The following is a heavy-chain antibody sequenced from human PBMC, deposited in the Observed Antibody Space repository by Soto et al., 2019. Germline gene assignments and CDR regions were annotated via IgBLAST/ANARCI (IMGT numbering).Heavy chain of an antibody. CDR2: IWYDRSNK. D-gene: IGHD3-3*01. J-gene: IGHJ6*02. CDR3: ARDKGVVINPEYYYYYGMDV. CDR1: GFTFSSYG. Sequence: GGSLRLSCAASGFTFSSYGMHWVRQAPGKGLEWVAVIWYDRSNKYCADSVKGRFTISRDNSKNTLYLQMNSLRAEDTAVYYCARDKGVVINPEYYYYYGMDVWGQGTTVTVSS. V-gene: IGHV3-33*01.